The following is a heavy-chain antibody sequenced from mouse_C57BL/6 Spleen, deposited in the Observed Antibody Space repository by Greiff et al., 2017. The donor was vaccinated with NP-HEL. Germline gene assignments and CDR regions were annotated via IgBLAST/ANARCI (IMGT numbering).Heavy chain of an antibody. V-gene: IGHV1-59*01. CDR2: IDPSDSYT. Sequence: QVQLQQSGAELVRPGTSVKLSCKASGYTFTSYWMHWVKQRPGQGLEWIGVIDPSDSYTNYNQKFKGKATLTVDTSSSTAYMQLSSLTSEDSAVYYCARSGDGYSSFDYWGQGTTLTVSS. CDR3: ARSGDGYSSFDY. CDR1: GYTFTSYW. J-gene: IGHJ2*01. D-gene: IGHD2-3*01.